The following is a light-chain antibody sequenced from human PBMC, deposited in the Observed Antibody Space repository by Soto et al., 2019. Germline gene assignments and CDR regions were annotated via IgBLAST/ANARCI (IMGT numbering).Light chain of an antibody. CDR1: HNIDNR. J-gene: IGKJ1*01. V-gene: IGKV3-15*01. Sequence: EIVMTQSPATLSVSPGGRATLSCGASHNIDNRLAWYQLKRVQPPKLLIHGASTRATGVAPRFSGSGSGTEYTLTISSLQSEDFAVYFCHQYSNCPPWTFGQGTKVEI. CDR3: HQYSNCPPWT. CDR2: GAS.